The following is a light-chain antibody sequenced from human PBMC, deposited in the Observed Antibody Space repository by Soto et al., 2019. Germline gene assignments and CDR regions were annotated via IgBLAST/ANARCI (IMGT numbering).Light chain of an antibody. J-gene: IGKJ5*01. Sequence: ETVMTQSPATLSLSPGEGATLSCRASQSVSINFAWYQQKPGQAPRLLIYGASTRATGIPARFSGSGSGTEFTLTISSLQSEDFAVYYCQQYHNWPPITFGQGTRLEIK. CDR2: GAS. V-gene: IGKV3-15*01. CDR3: QQYHNWPPIT. CDR1: QSVSIN.